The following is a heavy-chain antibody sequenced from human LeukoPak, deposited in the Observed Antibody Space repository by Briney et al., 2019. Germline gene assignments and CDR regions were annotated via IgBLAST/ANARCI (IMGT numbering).Heavy chain of an antibody. V-gene: IGHV1-46*01. CDR3: AREEEDYYGSGYHEPLEG. CDR1: GYTFTSYY. Sequence: GASVKVSCKASGYTFTSYYMHWVRQAPGQGLEWMGIINPSGGSTNYAQKFQGRVTITADESTSTAYMELSSLRSEDTAVYYCAREEEDYYGSGYHEPLEGWGQGTLVTVSS. CDR2: INPSGGST. D-gene: IGHD3-10*01. J-gene: IGHJ4*02.